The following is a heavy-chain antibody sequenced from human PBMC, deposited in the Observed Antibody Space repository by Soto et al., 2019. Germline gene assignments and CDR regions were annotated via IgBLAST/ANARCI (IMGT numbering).Heavy chain of an antibody. CDR1: GFTFSSYA. Sequence: EVQLLESGGGLVQPGGSLRLSCAASGFTFSSYAMSWVRQAPGKGLEWVSAISGSGGSTYYADSVKGRFTISRDNSKNTLYLQMNSLRAEDTAVYYCAKASVVVGLKYWYFDLWGRGTLVTVSS. CDR2: ISGSGGST. CDR3: AKASVVVGLKYWYFDL. V-gene: IGHV3-23*01. D-gene: IGHD1-26*01. J-gene: IGHJ2*01.